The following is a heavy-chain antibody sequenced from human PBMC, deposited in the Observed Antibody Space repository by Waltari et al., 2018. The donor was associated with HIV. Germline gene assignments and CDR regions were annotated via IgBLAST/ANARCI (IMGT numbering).Heavy chain of an antibody. J-gene: IGHJ5*02. CDR3: ARGECADLVDDYGDYGRPHRWFDP. CDR2: ISHSGST. V-gene: IGHV4-34*01. D-gene: IGHD4-17*01. Sequence: HVQLQPSGPGLFKPSETLSLTFAVYGGSLSGFYWSWLRPPPGRGVECIGEISHSGSTDYNPSFQSRVSISIDTSKRQLSLKVTPVTAAETALYYCARGECADLVDDYGDYGRPHRWFDPWGQGTLVTV. CDR1: GGSLSGFY.